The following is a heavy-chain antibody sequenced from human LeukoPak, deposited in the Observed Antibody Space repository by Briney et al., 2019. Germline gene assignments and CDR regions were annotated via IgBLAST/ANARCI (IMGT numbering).Heavy chain of an antibody. CDR3: ARDRIMIMFGGVSWFDP. CDR1: AYTFNDYY. Sequence: GASVKVSCKASAYTFNDYYIHWVRQAPGQGLEWMGWINPKSGGTNYAQKFRGRVTMTRDTSISTAYMELSRLRSDDTAVYYCARDRIMIMFGGVSWFDPWGQGTLVSVSS. J-gene: IGHJ5*02. CDR2: INPKSGGT. V-gene: IGHV1-2*02. D-gene: IGHD3-16*01.